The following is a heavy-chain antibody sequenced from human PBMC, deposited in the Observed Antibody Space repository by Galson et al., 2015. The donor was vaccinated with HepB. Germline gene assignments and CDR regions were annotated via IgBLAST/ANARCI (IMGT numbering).Heavy chain of an antibody. CDR1: GYTFTSYG. CDR2: ISAYNGNT. V-gene: IGHV1-18*01. J-gene: IGHJ4*02. CDR3: ARSPVQLERPFPDPFEFDY. Sequence: SVKVSCKASGYTFTSYGISWVRQAPGQGLEWMGWISAYNGNTNYAQKLQGRVTMTTDTSTSTAYMELRSLRSDDTAVYYCARSPVQLERPFPDPFEFDYWGQGTLVTVSS. D-gene: IGHD1-1*01.